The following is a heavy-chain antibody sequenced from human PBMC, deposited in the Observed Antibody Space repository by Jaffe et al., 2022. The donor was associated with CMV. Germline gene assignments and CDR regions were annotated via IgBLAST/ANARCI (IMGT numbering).Heavy chain of an antibody. CDR1: GFTFTDYE. CDR2: ISSGGSTI. J-gene: IGHJ4*02. CDR3: ARGISSSRFDY. Sequence: EVQLVESGGGLVQPGGSLRLSCAASGFTFTDYEMNWVRQAPGKGLEWISYISSGGSTIYYADSVKGRFTISRDNAKNSLFLQMNGLRAEDTAVYYCARGISSSRFDYWGQGTLVTVSS. V-gene: IGHV3-48*03. D-gene: IGHD6-6*01.